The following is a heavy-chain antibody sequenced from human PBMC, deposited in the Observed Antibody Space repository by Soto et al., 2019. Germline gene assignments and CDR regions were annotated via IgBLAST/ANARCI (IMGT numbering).Heavy chain of an antibody. J-gene: IGHJ4*02. CDR2: ISYDGSNK. CDR1: GFPFSIYG. CDR3: AKASVPDYYDSSGYNYYFDY. V-gene: IGHV3-30*18. D-gene: IGHD3-22*01. Sequence: GGSLRLSCAASGFPFSIYGMHLVRQSPGKGLEWVAFISYDGSNKYYADSVKGRFTISRDNSKNTLYLQMNSLRAEDTAVYYCAKASVPDYYDSSGYNYYFDYWGQGPLVTVSS.